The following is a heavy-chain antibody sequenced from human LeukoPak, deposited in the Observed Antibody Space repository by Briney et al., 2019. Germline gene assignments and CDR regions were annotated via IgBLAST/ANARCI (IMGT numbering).Heavy chain of an antibody. J-gene: IGHJ4*02. CDR3: AILGDGSFDY. CDR2: IKQDGSEQ. V-gene: IGHV3-7*01. D-gene: IGHD5-24*01. Sequence: GGSLRLSCAASGFPFSSYWVSWVRQAPGKGLEWVANIKQDGSEQYYVDSVRGRFTVSRDNAKNSLYLQMNSLRVEDTAVYYCAILGDGSFDYWGQGSLVTVSS. CDR1: GFPFSSYW.